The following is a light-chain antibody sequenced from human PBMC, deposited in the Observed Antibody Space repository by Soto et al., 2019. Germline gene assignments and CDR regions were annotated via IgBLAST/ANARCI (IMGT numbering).Light chain of an antibody. Sequence: DIQMTQSPSPLSASVGDRVTITCRASQSIRRYLNWYQKKPGKAPKLLIYAASSLQSGVPSRLSGSGSGTDFTLTISSLQPEDGATYDCQQSYSTPQTFGQGTKVDI. V-gene: IGKV1-39*01. CDR2: AAS. CDR3: QQSYSTPQT. J-gene: IGKJ1*01. CDR1: QSIRRY.